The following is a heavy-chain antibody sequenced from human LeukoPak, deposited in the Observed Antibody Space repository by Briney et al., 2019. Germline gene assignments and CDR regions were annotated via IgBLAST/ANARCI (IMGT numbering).Heavy chain of an antibody. CDR3: ARAPPYYYGSGSYFGRLDY. D-gene: IGHD3-10*01. CDR1: GGSFSGYY. J-gene: IGHJ4*02. CDR2: INHSGST. V-gene: IGHV4-34*01. Sequence: SETLSLTCAVYGGSFSGYYWSWIRQPPGKGLEWIGEINHSGSTNYNPSLKSRVTTSVDTSKNQFSLKLSSVTAADTAVYYCARAPPYYYGSGSYFGRLDYWGQGTLVTVSS.